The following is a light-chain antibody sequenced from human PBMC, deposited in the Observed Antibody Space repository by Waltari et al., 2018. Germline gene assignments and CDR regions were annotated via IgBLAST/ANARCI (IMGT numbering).Light chain of an antibody. Sequence: DIVMTQSPDSLAVSLGERATINCKSSQSVLYSSNNKNYLAWYQQKPGQPPKLLIYWASTRECGVPDRFSGSGSGTDFTLTISSLQAEDVAVYYCQQYYRTLRTFGQGTKLEIK. V-gene: IGKV4-1*01. CDR2: WAS. J-gene: IGKJ2*01. CDR1: QSVLYSSNNKNY. CDR3: QQYYRTLRT.